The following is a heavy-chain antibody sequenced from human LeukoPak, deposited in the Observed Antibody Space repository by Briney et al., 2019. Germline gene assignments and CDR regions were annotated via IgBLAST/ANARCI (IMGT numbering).Heavy chain of an antibody. V-gene: IGHV3-7*01. J-gene: IGHJ4*02. CDR3: ARRGGSSSRRSPIDY. Sequence: GGSLRLSCTASGFTFSDYWMTWVRQAPGKGPEWVANIKQGGSQRYYVASVRGRFTISRENAKNSLFLQMNGLRAEDTAVYYCARRGGSSSRRSPIDYWGQGTLVTVSS. CDR1: GFTFSDYW. D-gene: IGHD6-6*01. CDR2: IKQGGSQR.